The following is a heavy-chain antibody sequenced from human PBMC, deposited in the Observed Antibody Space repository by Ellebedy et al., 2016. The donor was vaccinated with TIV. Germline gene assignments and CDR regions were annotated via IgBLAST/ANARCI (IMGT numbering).Heavy chain of an antibody. D-gene: IGHD6-19*01. CDR1: GFTFSSYG. V-gene: IGHV3-30*18. CDR3: AKDFGNSSGWDFDY. J-gene: IGHJ4*02. Sequence: GGSLRLSXAASGFTFSSYGMHWVRQAPDKGLEWVAVISYDGSNKYYADSVKGRFTISRDNSKNTLYLQMNSLRAEDTAVYYCAKDFGNSSGWDFDYWGQGTLVTVSS. CDR2: ISYDGSNK.